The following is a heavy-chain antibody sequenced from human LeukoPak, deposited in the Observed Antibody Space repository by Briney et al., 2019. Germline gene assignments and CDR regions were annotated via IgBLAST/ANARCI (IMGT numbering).Heavy chain of an antibody. D-gene: IGHD3-22*01. V-gene: IGHV1-69*13. J-gene: IGHJ6*02. CDR1: GGTFSSYA. CDR3: ASISWESSGYYYGMDV. Sequence: SVKVSCKASGGTFSSYAISWVRQAPGQGLEWMGGIIPIFGTANYAQKFQGRVTITADESTSTAYMELSSLRSEDTAVYYCASISWESSGYYYGMDVWGQGTTVIVSS. CDR2: IIPIFGTA.